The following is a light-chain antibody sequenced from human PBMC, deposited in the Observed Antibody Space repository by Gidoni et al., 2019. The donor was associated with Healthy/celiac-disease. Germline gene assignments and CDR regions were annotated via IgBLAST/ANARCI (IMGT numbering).Light chain of an antibody. CDR3: QQYYSTLGT. Sequence: DIVMTQSPDSQAVSLGERATINCKSSQSVLYSSNNKNYLAWYQQKPGQPPKLLIYWASTRESGVPDRFSGSGSGTDFTLTIRSLQAEDVAVYYCQQYYSTLGTFGQGTKVEIK. CDR2: WAS. CDR1: QSVLYSSNNKNY. V-gene: IGKV4-1*01. J-gene: IGKJ1*01.